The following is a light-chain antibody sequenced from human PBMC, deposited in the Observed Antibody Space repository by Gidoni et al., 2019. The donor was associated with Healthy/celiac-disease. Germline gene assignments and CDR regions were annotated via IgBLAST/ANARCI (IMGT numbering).Light chain of an antibody. Sequence: QSVLTQPPSVSGAPGQRVPISCPGSSSNIGAGYDVPWYQQLPGTAPKLLIYGNSNRPSGVPDRFSGSKSGTSASLAISGLQAEDEADYYCQSYDSSLSGFVVFGGGTKLTVL. CDR2: GNS. J-gene: IGLJ2*01. CDR3: QSYDSSLSGFVV. CDR1: SSNIGAGYD. V-gene: IGLV1-40*01.